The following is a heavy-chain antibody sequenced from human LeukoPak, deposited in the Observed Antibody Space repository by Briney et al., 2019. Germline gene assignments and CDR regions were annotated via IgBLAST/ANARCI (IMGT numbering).Heavy chain of an antibody. CDR1: GFTFSRNS. CDR2: ISSSSSDI. J-gene: IGHJ6*02. V-gene: IGHV3-21*01. CDR3: AGAYGENYYYGMDV. D-gene: IGHD4-17*01. Sequence: PGGSLRLSCAASGFTFSRNSMNWVRQAPGKGLEWVSSISSSSSDIYYAESVKGRFTISRDNAKNSLYLQMNNLRAEDTAVYYCAGAYGENYYYGMDVWGQGTAVTVSS.